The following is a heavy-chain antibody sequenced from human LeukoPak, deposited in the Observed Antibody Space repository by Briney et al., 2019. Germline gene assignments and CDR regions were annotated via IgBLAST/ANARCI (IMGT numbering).Heavy chain of an antibody. CDR1: GFTFRTYA. D-gene: IGHD6-13*01. Sequence: GGSLRLSCAASGFTFRTYAMSWVPQAPGKGLGWVAAISRCGGGTYHADSVRGRFTISRDNSKNTLYLQINSLRGEDTAVYFCATWRDKAAVLWGQGNLVNGSS. J-gene: IGHJ4*01. CDR3: ATWRDKAAVL. V-gene: IGHV3-23*01. CDR2: ISRCGGGT.